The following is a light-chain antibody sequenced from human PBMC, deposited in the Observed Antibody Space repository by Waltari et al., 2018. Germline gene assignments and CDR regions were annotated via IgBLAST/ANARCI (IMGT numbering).Light chain of an antibody. CDR2: DAT. V-gene: IGLV2-14*03. CDR1: ISAVGPYNF. J-gene: IGLJ2*01. CDR3: NSYTTSGTVV. Sequence: QSALTQPASVSGSPGQSITISCTGTISAVGPYNFSSWYQQHPGKGPKLIIYDATDRPSGVSSRFSGSKSGNTASLTISGLQAEDEGDYYCNSYTTSGTVVFGGGTKLTVL.